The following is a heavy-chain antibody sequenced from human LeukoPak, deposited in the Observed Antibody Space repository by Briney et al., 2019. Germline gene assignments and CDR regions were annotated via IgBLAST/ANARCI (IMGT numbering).Heavy chain of an antibody. CDR3: SRDYSSGSADY. J-gene: IGHJ4*02. Sequence: SETLSLTCTVSGGSISSYYWSWLRQPPGKGLEWIGYIYYSGSTNYNPSLKSRVTISVDTSKNQFSLKLSSVTAADTAVYYCSRDYSSGSADYWGQGTLVTVSS. V-gene: IGHV4-59*01. CDR2: IYYSGST. CDR1: GGSISSYY. D-gene: IGHD6-19*01.